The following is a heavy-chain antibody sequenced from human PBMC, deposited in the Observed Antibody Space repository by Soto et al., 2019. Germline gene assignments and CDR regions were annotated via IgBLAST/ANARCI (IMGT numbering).Heavy chain of an antibody. CDR3: ARGESGYDHTPSRRDSSGWRCDY. CDR1: GGTFSSYA. CDR2: IIPIFGTA. J-gene: IGHJ4*01. Sequence: SVKVSCKASGGTFSSYAISWVRQAPGQGLEWMGGIIPIFGTANYAQKFQGRVTITADESTSTAYMELSSLRSEDTAVYYCARGESGYDHTPSRRDSSGWRCDYGG. D-gene: IGHD5-12*01. V-gene: IGHV1-69*13.